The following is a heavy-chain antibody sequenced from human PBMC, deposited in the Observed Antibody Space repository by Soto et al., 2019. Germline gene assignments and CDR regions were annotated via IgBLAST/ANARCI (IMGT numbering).Heavy chain of an antibody. CDR1: GFTFSTSA. CDR2: ISSGGSTI. V-gene: IGHV3-48*01. Sequence: EVQLVESGGVLVQPEGSLRLSCAASGFTFSTSAMNWVRQAPGKGLEWVSYISSGGSTIYYADSVKGRFTISRDNAKNSMYLQINSLRAEDTAVYYGAGGGSSWSVDYWGQGTLVTVSS. D-gene: IGHD6-13*01. CDR3: AGGGSSWSVDY. J-gene: IGHJ4*02.